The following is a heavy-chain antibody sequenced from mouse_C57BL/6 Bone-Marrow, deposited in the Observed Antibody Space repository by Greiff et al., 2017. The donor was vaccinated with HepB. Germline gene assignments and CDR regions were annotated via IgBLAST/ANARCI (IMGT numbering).Heavy chain of an antibody. J-gene: IGHJ4*01. D-gene: IGHD2-3*01. CDR1: GYTFTSYW. V-gene: IGHV1-69*01. CDR3: AMMMGLWPYAMDY. CDR2: IDHSDSYT. Sequence: VQLQQPGAELVKPGASVKVSCKASGYTFTSYWMHWVKQRPGQGLEWIGEIDHSDSYTNYNQKFKGKSTLTVDKSYSTAYMQHSSLTSEDSAVYDCAMMMGLWPYAMDYWGQGTSVTVSS.